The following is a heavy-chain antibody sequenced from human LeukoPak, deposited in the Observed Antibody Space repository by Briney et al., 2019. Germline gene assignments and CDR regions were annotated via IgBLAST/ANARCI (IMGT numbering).Heavy chain of an antibody. CDR3: VRHEREDAALGYR. Sequence: PSETLSLTCTVSGGSTSRSGFFWGWIRQPPGKGLEWIGSIYYNGYTYHNPSLKSRVTISVDTSKNQFSLKLTSVTAADTAVYYCVRHEREDAALGYRWGQGTLVTVSS. D-gene: IGHD6-6*01. CDR1: GGSTSRSGFF. CDR2: IYYNGYT. V-gene: IGHV4-39*01. J-gene: IGHJ4*02.